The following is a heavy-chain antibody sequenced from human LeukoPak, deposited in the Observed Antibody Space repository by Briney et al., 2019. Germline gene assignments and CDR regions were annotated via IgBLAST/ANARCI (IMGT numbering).Heavy chain of an antibody. CDR1: GLTFNNYA. D-gene: IGHD2-21*01. CDR2: ISYDGSKK. J-gene: IGHJ3*02. Sequence: GGSLRLSCAASGLTFNNYATHWVRQAPGKGLECVAAISYDGSKKYYADSMEGRFTISRDNTQNTLYLQMNSLQPEDTAVYYCERVRRNQYSLRAAGAFDIWGQGTRVTVSS. V-gene: IGHV3-30*04. CDR3: ERVRRNQYSLRAAGAFDI.